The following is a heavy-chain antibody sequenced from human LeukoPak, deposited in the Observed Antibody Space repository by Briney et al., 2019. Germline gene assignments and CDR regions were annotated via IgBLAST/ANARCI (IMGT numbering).Heavy chain of an antibody. CDR2: IYTSGST. CDR3: SRDRFVDYFYYYYMDV. Sequence: SETLSLTCTVSGGSISSYYWSWIRQPAGKGLEWIGRIYTSGSTNYNPSLKSRVTMSVDTSKNQFSLKLSSVTAADTAVYYCSRDRFVDYFYYYYMDVWGKGTTVTISS. V-gene: IGHV4-4*07. J-gene: IGHJ6*03. D-gene: IGHD4/OR15-4a*01. CDR1: GGSISSYY.